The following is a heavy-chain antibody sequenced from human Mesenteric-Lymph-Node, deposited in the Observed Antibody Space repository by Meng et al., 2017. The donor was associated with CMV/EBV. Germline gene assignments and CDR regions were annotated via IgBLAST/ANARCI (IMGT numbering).Heavy chain of an antibody. CDR2: ISDSGATI. Sequence: GESLKISCAASGFTFSDFYMSWIRQAPGKGLDWVSYISDSGATISYADSVKGRFTISRDNAKNSLHLQMDSLRAEGTAVYYCARRVGALFDTFDIWGQGTLVTVSS. D-gene: IGHD1-26*01. V-gene: IGHV3-11*01. CDR3: ARRVGALFDTFDI. J-gene: IGHJ3*02. CDR1: GFTFSDFY.